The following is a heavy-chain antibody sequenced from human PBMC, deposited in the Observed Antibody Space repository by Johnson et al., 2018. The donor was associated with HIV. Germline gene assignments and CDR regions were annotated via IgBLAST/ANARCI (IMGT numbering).Heavy chain of an antibody. J-gene: IGHJ3*02. CDR2: IRYDGSNK. CDR3: ARGDGYRRAFDI. Sequence: QVQLVESGGGVVRPGGSLRLSCAASGFTFDDYGMSWVRQAPGKGLEWVAFIRYDGSNKYFADSVKGRFTISRDNSKNTLYLQMNSLRAEDTAVYYCARGDGYRRAFDIWGQGTMVTVSS. CDR1: GFTFDDYG. V-gene: IGHV3-30*02. D-gene: IGHD1-1*01.